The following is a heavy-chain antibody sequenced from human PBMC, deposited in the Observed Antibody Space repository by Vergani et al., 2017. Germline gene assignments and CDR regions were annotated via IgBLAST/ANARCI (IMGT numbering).Heavy chain of an antibody. Sequence: QVQLVESGGGVVQPGRSLRLSCAASGFTFSSYGMHWVRQAPGKGLEWVAVISYDGSNKYYADSVKGRFTISRDNSKNTLYLQMNSLRAEDTAVYYCARDPLRRDYSGYDWYYYYYGMDVWGQGTTVTVSS. J-gene: IGHJ6*02. CDR1: GFTFSSYG. CDR2: ISYDGSNK. D-gene: IGHD5-12*01. CDR3: ARDPLRRDYSGYDWYYYYYGMDV. V-gene: IGHV3-30*03.